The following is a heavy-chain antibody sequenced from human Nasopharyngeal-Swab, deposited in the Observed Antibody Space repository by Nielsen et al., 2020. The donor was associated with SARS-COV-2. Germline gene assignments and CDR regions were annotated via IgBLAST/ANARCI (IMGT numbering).Heavy chain of an antibody. Sequence: ASVKVSCKASGYTFTSYGISWVRQAPGQGLEWMGWISAYNGNTNYAQKLQGRVTMTTDTSTSKAYMELRSLRSDDTAVYYCALATITGVFDYWGQGTLVTVSS. J-gene: IGHJ4*02. D-gene: IGHD1-14*01. CDR3: ALATITGVFDY. V-gene: IGHV1-18*04. CDR2: ISAYNGNT. CDR1: GYTFTSYG.